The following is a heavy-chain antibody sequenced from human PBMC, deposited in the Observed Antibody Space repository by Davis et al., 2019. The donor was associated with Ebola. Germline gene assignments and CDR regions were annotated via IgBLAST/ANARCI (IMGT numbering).Heavy chain of an antibody. CDR2: ISYDGSSK. CDR3: ARDLMVYATAYYYGMDV. D-gene: IGHD2-8*01. Sequence: GGSLRLSCAASGFTFSSYAMHWVRQAPGKGLDWVAVISYDGSSKYYADSVKGRFTISRDNSKNPLYLQMNSLRAEDTAVYYCARDLMVYATAYYYGMDVWGQGTTVTVS. CDR1: GFTFSSYA. V-gene: IGHV3-30-3*01. J-gene: IGHJ6*02.